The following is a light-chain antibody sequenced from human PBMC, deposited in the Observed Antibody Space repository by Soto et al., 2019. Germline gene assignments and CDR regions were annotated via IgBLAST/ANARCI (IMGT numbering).Light chain of an antibody. J-gene: IGLJ1*01. CDR1: SSDVGGCNY. V-gene: IGLV2-8*01. Sequence: QSVLTQPPSASGSPGQSVTISCTGTSSDVGGCNYVSWYQQHPGKAPKLMIYEVSERPSGVPDRFSGSKSANTASLTVSGLQAEDEADYYCSSYADSNNYVFGTGTKLTVL. CDR3: SSYADSNNYV. CDR2: EVS.